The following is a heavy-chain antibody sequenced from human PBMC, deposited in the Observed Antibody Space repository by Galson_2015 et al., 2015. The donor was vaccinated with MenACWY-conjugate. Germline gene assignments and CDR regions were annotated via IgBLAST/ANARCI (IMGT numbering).Heavy chain of an antibody. J-gene: IGHJ4*02. CDR1: GFTFGSYT. CDR3: ARGLIGYSSGPLDF. Sequence: SLRLCCAASGFTFGSYTMHWVRQTPGKGLEWVALMSYDGSNQYYADSLKGRLTISRDNSKSTLYLQMDSLRAEDTAVYYCARGLIGYSSGPLDFWGQGALVTVSS. D-gene: IGHD6-19*01. CDR2: MSYDGSNQ. V-gene: IGHV3-30*01.